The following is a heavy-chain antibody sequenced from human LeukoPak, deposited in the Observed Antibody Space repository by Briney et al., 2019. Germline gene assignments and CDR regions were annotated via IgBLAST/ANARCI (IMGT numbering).Heavy chain of an antibody. CDR1: GGSISSYY. Sequence: SETLSLTCTVSGGSISSYYWSWIRQSPGKGLEWIGYIYYSGSTNYNPSLKSRVTISVDTSKNQFSLKLSSVTAADTAVYYCAREGTGLDPWGQGTLVTVSS. J-gene: IGHJ5*02. V-gene: IGHV4-59*01. D-gene: IGHD3-10*01. CDR3: AREGTGLDP. CDR2: IYYSGST.